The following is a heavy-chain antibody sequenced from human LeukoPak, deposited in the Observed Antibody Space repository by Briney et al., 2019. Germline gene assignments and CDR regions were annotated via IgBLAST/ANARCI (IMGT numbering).Heavy chain of an antibody. J-gene: IGHJ6*02. V-gene: IGHV1-69*13. D-gene: IGHD3-9*01. Sequence: RASVKVSCKASGGTFSSYAISWVRQAPGQGLEWMGGIIPIFGTANYAQKFQGRVTITADESTSTAYMELSSLRSEDTAVYYCGSGVLRYFDWLPKYYYYYYGMDVWGQGTTVTVSS. CDR3: GSGVLRYFDWLPKYYYYYYGMDV. CDR2: IIPIFGTA. CDR1: GGTFSSYA.